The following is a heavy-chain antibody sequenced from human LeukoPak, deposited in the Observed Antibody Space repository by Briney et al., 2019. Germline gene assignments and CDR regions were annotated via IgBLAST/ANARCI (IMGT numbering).Heavy chain of an antibody. CDR3: ARTSSGSYYNAPLFDY. CDR2: IYDSGNS. V-gene: IGHV4-59*12. Sequence: SSETLSLTCTVSGGSISNYYWSWIRQPPGKGLEWIAYIYDSGNSNYNPSLKSRVNTPVDTSKNQFSLKLSSVTAADTAVYYCARTSSGSYYNAPLFDYWGQGTLVTVSS. D-gene: IGHD3-10*01. CDR1: GGSISNYY. J-gene: IGHJ4*02.